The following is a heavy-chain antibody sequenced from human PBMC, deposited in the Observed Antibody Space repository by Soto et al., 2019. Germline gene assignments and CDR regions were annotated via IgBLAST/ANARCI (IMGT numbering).Heavy chain of an antibody. J-gene: IGHJ4*02. Sequence: EVQLLESGGGLVQPEGSLRLSCAASGFTFSSYAMSWVRQAPGKGLEWVSAISGSGGSTYYADSVKGRFTISRDNSNNTLYLQMNSLRAEDTAVYYCAKDFFYDSSGYYLSWDYWGQGTLVTVSS. CDR2: ISGSGGST. V-gene: IGHV3-23*01. CDR3: AKDFFYDSSGYYLSWDY. CDR1: GFTFSSYA. D-gene: IGHD3-22*01.